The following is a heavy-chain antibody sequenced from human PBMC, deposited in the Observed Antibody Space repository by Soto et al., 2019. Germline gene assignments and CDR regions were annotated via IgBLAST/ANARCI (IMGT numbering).Heavy chain of an antibody. CDR2: ILYDGNSE. Sequence: QVQRVESGGGVVQPGRSLRLSCAVSGFTFSSYTMHWVRQAPGKGLEWVAVILYDGNSEYYADSVKGRFTISRDNSKNSLYLHMHTLIAEDTSVFYCPGDVASTTAGAFDFWGQGTMVTVSS. CDR1: GFTFSSYT. J-gene: IGHJ3*01. CDR3: PGDVASTTAGAFDF. V-gene: IGHV3-30-3*01. D-gene: IGHD1-26*01.